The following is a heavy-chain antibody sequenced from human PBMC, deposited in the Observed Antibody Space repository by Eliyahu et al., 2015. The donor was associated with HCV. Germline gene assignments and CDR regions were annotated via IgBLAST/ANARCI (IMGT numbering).Heavy chain of an antibody. CDR2: IIPILGIA. D-gene: IGHD2-21*02. CDR1: GXTFSSYA. V-gene: IGHV1-69*04. CDR3: ARYYSSYCGGDCYSSYYYGMDV. J-gene: IGHJ6*02. Sequence: QVQLVQSGAEVKKPGSSVKVSCTXSGXTFSSYAXSWXXQAPGQGLEGMGRIIPILGIANYAQKFQGRVTITADKSTSTAYMELSSLRSEDTAVYYCARYYSSYCGGDCYSSYYYGMDVWGQGTTVTVSS.